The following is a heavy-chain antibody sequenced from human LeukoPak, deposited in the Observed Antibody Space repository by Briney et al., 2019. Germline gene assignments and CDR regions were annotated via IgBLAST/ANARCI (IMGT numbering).Heavy chain of an antibody. J-gene: IGHJ5*02. D-gene: IGHD6-13*01. V-gene: IGHV1-69*04. CDR1: GGTFSSYA. CDR3: ARASGIAAAGWFDP. CDR2: IIPIFGIA. Sequence: GASVKVSCKASGGTFSSYAISWVRQAPGQGLEWMGRIIPIFGIANYAQKFQGRVTITADKSTSTAYMELSSLRSEDTAVYYCARASGIAAAGWFDPWGQGTLVTVSS.